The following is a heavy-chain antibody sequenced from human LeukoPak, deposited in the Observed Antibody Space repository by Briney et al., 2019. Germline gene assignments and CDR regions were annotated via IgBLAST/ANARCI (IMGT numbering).Heavy chain of an antibody. J-gene: IGHJ5*02. Sequence: GASVKVSCKASGYTFTSYDINWVRQATGQGLEWMGWMNPNSGNTGYAQKFQGRVTMTRNTSISTAYMELSSLRSEDTAVYYCLRDIVVVPAAPGWFDPWGQGTLVTVSS. CDR1: GYTFTSYD. CDR2: MNPNSGNT. D-gene: IGHD2-2*01. V-gene: IGHV1-8*01. CDR3: LRDIVVVPAAPGWFDP.